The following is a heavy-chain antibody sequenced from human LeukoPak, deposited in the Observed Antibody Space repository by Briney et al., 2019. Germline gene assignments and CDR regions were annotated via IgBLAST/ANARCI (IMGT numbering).Heavy chain of an antibody. Sequence: ASVKVSCKASGYTFTGSYMHWVRQAPGQGLEWMGWISAYNGNTNYAQKLQGRVTMTTDTSTSTAYMKLRSLRSDDTAVYYCARDYSTEGVHYGSADYYYMAVWGKGTTVTIS. CDR2: ISAYNGNT. CDR3: ARDYSTEGVHYGSADYYYMAV. D-gene: IGHD3-10*01. J-gene: IGHJ6*03. CDR1: GYTFTGSY. V-gene: IGHV1-18*04.